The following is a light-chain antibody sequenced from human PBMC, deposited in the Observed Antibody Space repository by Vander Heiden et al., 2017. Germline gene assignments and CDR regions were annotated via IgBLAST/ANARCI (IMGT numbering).Light chain of an antibody. J-gene: IGKJ5*01. CDR2: DAS. CDR3: QQDNSYSPFT. Sequence: DIQMTQSPSTLSASVGDRVTITCRASQSISSWLAWYQQKPGKAPKLLIYDASSLESGVPSRFSGSGYGTEFTLTISSRQPDDFATYYCQQDNSYSPFTFGQGTRLXIK. CDR1: QSISSW. V-gene: IGKV1-5*01.